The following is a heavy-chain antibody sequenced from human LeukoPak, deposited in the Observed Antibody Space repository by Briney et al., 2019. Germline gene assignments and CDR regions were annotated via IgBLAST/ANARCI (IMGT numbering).Heavy chain of an antibody. J-gene: IGHJ3*02. D-gene: IGHD3-22*01. V-gene: IGHV1-8*01. Sequence: GASVKVSCKASGYTFTSYDINWVRQATGQGLEWMGWMNPNSGNTGYAQKFQGRVTMTRNTSISTAYMELSSLRSKDTAVYYCLVYYDSSGQHAFDIWGQGTMVTVSS. CDR3: LVYYDSSGQHAFDI. CDR1: GYTFTSYD. CDR2: MNPNSGNT.